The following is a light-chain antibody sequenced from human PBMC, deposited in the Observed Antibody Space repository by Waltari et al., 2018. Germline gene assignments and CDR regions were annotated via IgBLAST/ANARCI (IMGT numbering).Light chain of an antibody. J-gene: IGKJ1*01. CDR2: AAS. CDR1: QNIGTH. CDR3: QQGATASWA. Sequence: IQMTQSPSSLSASVGDRVTITCRASQNIGTHLSWYQQSAGKAPKVLIYAASTLQSGVPSRFSGSGSGTDFTLTIYSLQPEDVATYYCQQGATASWAFGQGTKVEIK. V-gene: IGKV1-39*01.